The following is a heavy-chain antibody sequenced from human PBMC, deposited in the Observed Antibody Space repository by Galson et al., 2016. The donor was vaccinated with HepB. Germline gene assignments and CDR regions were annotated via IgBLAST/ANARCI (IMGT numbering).Heavy chain of an antibody. CDR2: IKQDGSEK. CDR1: GFIFSSYT. V-gene: IGHV3-7*03. D-gene: IGHD3-10*01. CDR3: ARHHGSGSYWDYFDY. Sequence: SLRLSCAASGFIFSSYTMDWVRQAPGKRLEWVANIKQDGSEKYYVDSVKGRFTISRDNAKNSLYLQMNSLRAEDTAVYYCARHHGSGSYWDYFDYWGQGTLVTVSS. J-gene: IGHJ4*02.